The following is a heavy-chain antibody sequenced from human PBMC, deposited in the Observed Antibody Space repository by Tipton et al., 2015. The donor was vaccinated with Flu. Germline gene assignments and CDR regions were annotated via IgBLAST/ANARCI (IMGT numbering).Heavy chain of an antibody. CDR3: ARDAYSCSGGSCYSPYYFDY. CDR1: GFTFSDYY. J-gene: IGHJ4*02. CDR2: ISSSGSTI. V-gene: IGHV3-11*01. D-gene: IGHD2-15*01. Sequence: GSLRLSCAASGFTFSDYYMSWIRQAPGKGLEWVSYISSSGSTIYYADSVKGRFTISRDNAKNSLYLQMNSLRAEDTAVYYCARDAYSCSGGSCYSPYYFDYWGQGTLVTVSS.